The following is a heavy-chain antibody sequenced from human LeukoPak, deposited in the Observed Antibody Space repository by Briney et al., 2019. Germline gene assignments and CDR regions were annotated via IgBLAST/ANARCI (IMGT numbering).Heavy chain of an antibody. CDR1: GGSISSYY. CDR3: ARYGGSGWVIDN. V-gene: IGHV4-59*08. Sequence: NPSETLSPTCTVSGGSISSYYWTWIRQPPGKGLEWIGYIYYTGATSYNPSLKSRVTISVDTSKKQFSLKLTSVTAADTAVYYCARYGGSGWVIDNWGQGTLVTVSS. D-gene: IGHD6-19*01. J-gene: IGHJ4*02. CDR2: IYYTGAT.